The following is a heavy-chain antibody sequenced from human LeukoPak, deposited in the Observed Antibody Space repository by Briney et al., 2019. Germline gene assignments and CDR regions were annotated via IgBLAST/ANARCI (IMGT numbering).Heavy chain of an antibody. V-gene: IGHV1-69*05. Sequence: GASVKVSCKASGGTFSSYAISWVRQAPGQGLEWMGGIIPIFGTANYAQKFQGRVTITTDESTSTAYMELSSLRSEDTAAYYCARGDSSSWYLGYYYMDVWGKGTTVPVSS. CDR2: IIPIFGTA. D-gene: IGHD6-13*01. CDR1: GGTFSSYA. CDR3: ARGDSSSWYLGYYYMDV. J-gene: IGHJ6*03.